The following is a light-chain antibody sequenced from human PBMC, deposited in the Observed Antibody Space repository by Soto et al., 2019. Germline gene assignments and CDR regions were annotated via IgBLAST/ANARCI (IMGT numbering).Light chain of an antibody. CDR3: SSYAGSNNYV. V-gene: IGLV2-8*01. CDR1: SSDVGGYKY. Sequence: QSALTQPPSASGSPGQSVTISCTGTSSDVGGYKYVSWYQQYPGKAPKLMIYAVSKRPSGVPDRFSGSKSGNTASLTVSGLQAEDEADYYCSSYAGSNNYVFGIGTKLTVL. CDR2: AVS. J-gene: IGLJ1*01.